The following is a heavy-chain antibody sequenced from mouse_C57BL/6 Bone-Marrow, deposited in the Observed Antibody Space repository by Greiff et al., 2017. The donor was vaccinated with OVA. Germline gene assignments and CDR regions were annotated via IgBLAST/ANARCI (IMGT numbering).Heavy chain of an antibody. CDR1: GFTFSDYY. Sequence: DVQLVESGGGLVQPGGSLKLSCAASGFTFSDYYMYWVRQTPEKRLEWVAYISNGGGSTYYPDTVKGRFTISRDNAKNTLYLQMSRLKSEDTAMYYCARSITTVVATPYWGQGTLVTVSA. V-gene: IGHV5-12*01. J-gene: IGHJ3*01. CDR3: ARSITTVVATPY. CDR2: ISNGGGST. D-gene: IGHD1-1*01.